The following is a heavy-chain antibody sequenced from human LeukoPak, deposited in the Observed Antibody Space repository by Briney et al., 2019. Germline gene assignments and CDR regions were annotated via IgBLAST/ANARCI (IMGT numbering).Heavy chain of an antibody. CDR3: ARHFTNYYGSGSRIDY. D-gene: IGHD3-10*01. J-gene: IGHJ4*02. V-gene: IGHV4-34*01. CDR1: GGSFSGYY. Sequence: PSETLSLTCAVYGGSFSGYYWSWIRQPPGKGLEWIGEINHSGSTNYNPSLKSRVTISVDTSKNQFSLKLSSVTAADTAVYYCARHFTNYYGSGSRIDYWGQGTLVTVSS. CDR2: INHSGST.